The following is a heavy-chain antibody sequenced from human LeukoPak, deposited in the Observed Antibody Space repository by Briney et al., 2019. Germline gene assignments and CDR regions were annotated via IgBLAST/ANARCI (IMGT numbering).Heavy chain of an antibody. V-gene: IGHV4-34*01. CDR2: INHSGST. D-gene: IGHD3-3*01. Sequence: SETLSLTCAVYGGSFSGYYWSWIRQHPGKGLEWIGEINHSGSTNYNPSLKSRVTISVDTSKNQFSLKLSSVTAADTAVYYCARTYRANDFWSGYLDVWGKGTTVTVSS. J-gene: IGHJ6*03. CDR1: GGSFSGYY. CDR3: ARTYRANDFWSGYLDV.